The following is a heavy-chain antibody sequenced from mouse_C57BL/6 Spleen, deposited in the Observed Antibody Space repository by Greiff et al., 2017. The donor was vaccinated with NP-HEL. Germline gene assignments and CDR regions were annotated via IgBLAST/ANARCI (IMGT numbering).Heavy chain of an antibody. Sequence: EVNLVESGGGLVKPGGSLKLSCAASGFTFSDYGMHWVRQAPEKGLEWVAYISSGSSTIYYADTLKGRFTISRDNAKNTLFLQMTSLRSEDTAMYYCARRETMDYWGQGTSVTVSS. CDR3: ARRETMDY. J-gene: IGHJ4*01. CDR2: ISSGSSTI. V-gene: IGHV5-17*01. CDR1: GFTFSDYG.